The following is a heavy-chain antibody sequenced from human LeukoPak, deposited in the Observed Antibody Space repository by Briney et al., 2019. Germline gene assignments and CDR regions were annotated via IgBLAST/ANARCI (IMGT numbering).Heavy chain of an antibody. CDR1: GFTFSNYD. CDR2: IWYDGSKT. CDR3: AKKDSGSYDDAFDI. V-gene: IGHV3-33*06. D-gene: IGHD1-26*01. J-gene: IGHJ3*02. Sequence: GGSLRLSCAASGFTFSNYDMHWVRRAPGKGLEWVAVIWYDGSKTYYADSVKGRFTISRDSSKNTLYLQMNSLRAEDTAVYYCAKKDSGSYDDAFDIWGQGTMVTVSS.